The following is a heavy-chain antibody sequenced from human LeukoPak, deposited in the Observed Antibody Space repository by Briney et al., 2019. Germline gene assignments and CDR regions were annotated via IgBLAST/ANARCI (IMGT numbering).Heavy chain of an antibody. V-gene: IGHV3-7*01. CDR2: IKQDGSEK. CDR3: ARDRQIAY. J-gene: IGHJ4*02. Sequence: SGGSLRLSCAASGFSFGSFAMSWVRQAPGQGLEWVANIKQDGSEKHYVDSVKGRFTISRDNAKNSLYLQMNSLRAEDTAVYYCARDRQIAYWGQGTLVTVSS. CDR1: GFSFGSFA.